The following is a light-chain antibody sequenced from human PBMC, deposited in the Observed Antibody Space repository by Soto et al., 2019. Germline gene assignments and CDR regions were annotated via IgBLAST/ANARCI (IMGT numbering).Light chain of an antibody. CDR3: QQYNKLPADS. CDR2: GAS. CDR1: QSVNNN. J-gene: IGKJ2*03. V-gene: IGKV3-15*01. Sequence: EIILTQSPASLSVSPGERATLSCRASQSVNNNLAWYQQKPGQAPRLLIYGASTRATGIPGRFRGSGSGTEFPRTITSLQSEDFAVYFCQQYNKLPADSFGEGTKLEIK.